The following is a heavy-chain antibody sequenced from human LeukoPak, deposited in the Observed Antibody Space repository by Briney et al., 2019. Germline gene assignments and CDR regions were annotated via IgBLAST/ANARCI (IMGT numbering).Heavy chain of an antibody. J-gene: IGHJ4*02. CDR2: IYTSGST. CDR3: ARENEEGGYCSSTSCDYYFDY. Sequence: SETLSLTCTVSGGSISSYYWSWIRQPAGKGLEWIGRIYTSGSTNYNPSLKSRVTMSVDTSKNQFSLKLSSVTAADTAVYYCARENEEGGYCSSTSCDYYFDYWGQGTLVTVSS. CDR1: GGSISSYY. D-gene: IGHD2-2*01. V-gene: IGHV4-4*07.